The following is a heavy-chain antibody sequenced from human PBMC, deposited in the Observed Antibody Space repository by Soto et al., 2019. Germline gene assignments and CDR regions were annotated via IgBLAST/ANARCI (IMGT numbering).Heavy chain of an antibody. J-gene: IGHJ3*02. CDR2: ISAYNGNT. Sequence: ASVKVSCKASGYTFTSYGISWVRQAPGQGLEWMGWISAYNGNTNYAQKLQGRVTMTTDTSTSKAYMEMRSLRSKDTAVYFCAGDWYYYDSSGYDAIDIWGQGTMVTVSS. CDR3: AGDWYYYDSSGYDAIDI. V-gene: IGHV1-18*01. CDR1: GYTFTSYG. D-gene: IGHD3-22*01.